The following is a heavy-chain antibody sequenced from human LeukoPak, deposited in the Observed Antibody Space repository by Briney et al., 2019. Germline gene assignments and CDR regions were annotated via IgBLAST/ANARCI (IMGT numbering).Heavy chain of an antibody. J-gene: IGHJ5*02. CDR1: GGSISSYY. V-gene: IGHV4-59*01. CDR2: IYYSGST. D-gene: IGHD2-8*01. CDR3: ARALVWGFDP. Sequence: PSETLSLTCTVSGGSISSYYWSWIRQPPGKGLEWIGYIYYSGSTNYNPSLKSRVTISVDTSKNQFSLKLSSVTAADTAVYYCARALVWGFDPWGQGTLVTVSS.